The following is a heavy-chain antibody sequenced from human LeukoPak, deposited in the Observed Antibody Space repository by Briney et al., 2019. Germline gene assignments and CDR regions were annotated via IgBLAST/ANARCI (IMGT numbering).Heavy chain of an antibody. Sequence: GGSLRLSCAASGFTFSSYAMHWVRQAPGKGLEWVAVVSYDGSNKYYADSVKGRFTISRDNSKNTLYLQMNSLRAEDTAVYYCAREVTVSVWRWFDPWGQGTLVTVSS. V-gene: IGHV3-30-3*01. CDR3: AREVTVSVWRWFDP. J-gene: IGHJ5*02. CDR2: VSYDGSNK. CDR1: GFTFSSYA. D-gene: IGHD6-19*01.